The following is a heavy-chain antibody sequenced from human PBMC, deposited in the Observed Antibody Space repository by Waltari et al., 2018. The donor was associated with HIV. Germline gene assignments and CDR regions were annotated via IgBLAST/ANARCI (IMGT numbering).Heavy chain of an antibody. J-gene: IGHJ5*02. CDR1: GYSFTSYD. V-gene: IGHV1-8*01. CDR2: MNPTSGKT. D-gene: IGHD2-15*01. CDR3: ARGVRYCSGGSCYVAWFDP. Sequence: QVQLVQSGAEVKKPGASVKVSCKAYGYSFTSYDINWVRQPIGQGHEWMGWMNPTSGKTGYAQKFQFRVTMTRNTSIITAYMELSSLRSEDTAVYYCARGVRYCSGGSCYVAWFDPWGQGTLVTVSS.